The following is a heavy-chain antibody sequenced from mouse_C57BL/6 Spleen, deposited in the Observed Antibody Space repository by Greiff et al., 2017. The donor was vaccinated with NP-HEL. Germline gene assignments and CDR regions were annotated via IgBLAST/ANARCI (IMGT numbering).Heavy chain of an antibody. V-gene: IGHV1-66*01. J-gene: IGHJ1*03. CDR1: GYSFTSYY. CDR3: ASPSYYGSSSNWYFDV. CDR2: IYPGSGNT. D-gene: IGHD1-1*01. Sequence: QVQLQQSGPELVKPGASVKISCKASGYSFTSYYIHWVKQRPGQGLEWIGWIYPGSGNTKYNEKFKGKATLTADTSSSTAYMQLSSLTSEDSAVYYCASPSYYGSSSNWYFDVWGTGTTVTVSS.